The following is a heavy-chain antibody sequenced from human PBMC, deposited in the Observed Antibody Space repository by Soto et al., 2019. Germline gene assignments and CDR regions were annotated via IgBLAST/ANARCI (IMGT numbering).Heavy chain of an antibody. V-gene: IGHV1-69*01. J-gene: IGHJ6*02. CDR2: IIPFFGTS. Sequence: QVQLVQSGAEVKKPGSSVKVSCEASGGTFSSYPINWVRQAPGQGLEWMGAIIPFFGTSNYAQKFQGRVMITADDSTSTAYMELRSLRSEDTGVYYCARVGHITNYGMAVWGQGTTVTVSS. CDR3: ARVGHITNYGMAV. CDR1: GGTFSSYP. D-gene: IGHD1-26*01.